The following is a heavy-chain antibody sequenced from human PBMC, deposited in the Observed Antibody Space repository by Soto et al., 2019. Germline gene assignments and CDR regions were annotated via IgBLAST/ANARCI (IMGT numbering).Heavy chain of an antibody. CDR2: ISSSGSTI. Sequence: GGSLRLSCAASGFTFSSYEMNWVRQAPGKGLEWVSYISSSGSTIYYADSVKGRFTISRDNAKNSLYLQMNSLRAEDTAVYYCARSIWSGRAPDYWGQGTLVTVS. CDR3: ARSIWSGRAPDY. J-gene: IGHJ4*02. CDR1: GFTFSSYE. V-gene: IGHV3-48*03. D-gene: IGHD3-3*01.